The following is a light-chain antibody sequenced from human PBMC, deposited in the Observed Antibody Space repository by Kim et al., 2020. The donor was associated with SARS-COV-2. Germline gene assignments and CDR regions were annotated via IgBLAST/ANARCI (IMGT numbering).Light chain of an antibody. V-gene: IGLV1-51*01. CDR2: DND. Sequence: GQRVTVSCSGSSSNIGNNYVTWYQQLPGTAPKLLIYDNDGRPSGIPDRFSGSKSGTSATLAISGLQTGDEADYYCGAWDGSLNAWLFGGGTKLTVL. CDR3: GAWDGSLNAWL. J-gene: IGLJ3*02. CDR1: SSNIGNNY.